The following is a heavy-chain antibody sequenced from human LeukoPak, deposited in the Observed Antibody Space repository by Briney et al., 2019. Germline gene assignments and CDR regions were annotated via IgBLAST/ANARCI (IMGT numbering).Heavy chain of an antibody. CDR2: ISSRNRYM. CDR3: AGDRVSSRVYYGMDV. J-gene: IGHJ6*02. CDR1: GFTFSTYT. Sequence: GGSLRLSCAASGFTFSTYTMYWVRQAPGKGLEWVSHISSRNRYMYYADPLKGRFTISRNNAKNSLYLQMNSLGAEDTAVYYCAGDRVSSRVYYGMDVWGQGTTVTVSS. D-gene: IGHD6-13*01. V-gene: IGHV3-21*01.